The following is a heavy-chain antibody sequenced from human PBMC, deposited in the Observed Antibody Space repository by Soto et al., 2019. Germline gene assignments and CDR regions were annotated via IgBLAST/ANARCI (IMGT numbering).Heavy chain of an antibody. J-gene: IGHJ3*02. CDR2: IYPGDSDT. V-gene: IGHV5-51*01. CDR3: ARPSTYSSSSISFQRAFDI. Sequence: EVQLVQSGAEVKKPGESLKISCKGSGYSFTSYWIGWVRQMPGKGLEWMGIIYPGDSDTRYSPSFQGQVTISADKSISTAYLQWSSLKASDTAMYYCARPSTYSSSSISFQRAFDIWGQGTMVTVSS. D-gene: IGHD6-6*01. CDR1: GYSFTSYW.